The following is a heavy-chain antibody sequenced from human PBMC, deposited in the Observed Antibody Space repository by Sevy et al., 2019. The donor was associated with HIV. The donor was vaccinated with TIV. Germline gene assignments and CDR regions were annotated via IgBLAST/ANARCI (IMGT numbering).Heavy chain of an antibody. CDR1: GFIFRSYA. Sequence: GGSLRLSCAASGFIFRSYAMSWVRQAPGKGLEWVSGISGSGGSTYYADSVKGRFTISRDNFNKTLYLQMNSLRAEDTAVYYCAKAGATKDGMDVWGQGTTVTVSS. D-gene: IGHD5-12*01. V-gene: IGHV3-23*01. CDR3: AKAGATKDGMDV. CDR2: ISGSGGST. J-gene: IGHJ6*02.